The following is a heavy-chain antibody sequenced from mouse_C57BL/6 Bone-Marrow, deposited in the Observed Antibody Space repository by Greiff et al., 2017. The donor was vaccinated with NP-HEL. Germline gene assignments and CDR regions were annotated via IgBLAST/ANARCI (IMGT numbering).Heavy chain of an antibody. V-gene: IGHV3-8*01. D-gene: IGHD2-2*01. CDR1: GYSITSDY. J-gene: IGHJ4*01. CDR3: ARSPLWLRRNYYAMDY. Sequence: VQLQQSGPGLAKPSQTLSLTCSVTGYSITSDYWNWFRKFPGNKLEYMGYISYSGSTYYNPSLKSRISITRDTSKNQYYLQLNSVTTEDTATYYCARSPLWLRRNYYAMDYWGQGTSVTVSS. CDR2: ISYSGST.